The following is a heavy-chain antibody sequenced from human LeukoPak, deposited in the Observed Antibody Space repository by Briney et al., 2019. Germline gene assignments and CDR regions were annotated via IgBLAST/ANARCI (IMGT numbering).Heavy chain of an antibody. Sequence: SETLSLTCTVSGGSISSSSYYWGWIRQPPGKGLEWIGGIYYSGSTYYNPSLKSRVTISVDTSQNQFSLKLSSVTAADTAVYYCASTNHRFWYFDLWGRGTLVTVSS. CDR2: IYYSGST. D-gene: IGHD3-3*01. CDR3: ASTNHRFWYFDL. J-gene: IGHJ2*01. CDR1: GGSISSSSYY. V-gene: IGHV4-39*07.